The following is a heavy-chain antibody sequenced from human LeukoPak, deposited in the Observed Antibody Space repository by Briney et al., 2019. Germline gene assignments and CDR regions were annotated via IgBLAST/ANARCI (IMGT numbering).Heavy chain of an antibody. CDR3: DRGFYYFDY. D-gene: IGHD3-16*01. CDR1: GGSISDTAYY. Sequence: SETLSLTCAVSGGSISDTAYYWGWIRQPPGKGLEWIGSIYYSGSTYYNPSLKSRVTISVDTSKNQLSLKLSSVTAADTAVYYCDRGFYYFDYWGQGTLVTVSS. V-gene: IGHV4-39*07. J-gene: IGHJ4*02. CDR2: IYYSGST.